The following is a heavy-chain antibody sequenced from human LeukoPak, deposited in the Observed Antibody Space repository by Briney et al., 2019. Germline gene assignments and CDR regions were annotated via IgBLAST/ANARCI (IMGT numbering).Heavy chain of an antibody. CDR2: INHSGST. D-gene: IGHD1-26*01. V-gene: IGHV4-34*01. CDR1: GGSFSGYY. Sequence: PSETLSLTCAVYGGSFSGYYWSWIRQPPGKGLEWIGEINHSGSTNYNPSLKSRVTISVDTSKNQFSLKLSSVTAADTAVYYCAITGDSGSYYVSDYWGQGTLVTVSS. J-gene: IGHJ4*02. CDR3: AITGDSGSYYVSDY.